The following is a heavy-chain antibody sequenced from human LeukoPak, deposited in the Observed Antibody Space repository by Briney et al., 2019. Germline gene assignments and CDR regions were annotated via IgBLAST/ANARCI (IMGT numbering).Heavy chain of an antibody. D-gene: IGHD1-26*01. CDR1: GFTVSSNH. J-gene: IGHJ4*02. CDR3: AKVCAKSGSGLFDY. Sequence: GGSLRLSCAASGFTVSSNHMSWVRQAPGKGLEWVSAISGSGGSTYYADSVKGRFTISRDNSKNTLYLQMNSLRAEDTAVYYCAKVCAKSGSGLFDYWGQGTLVTVSS. CDR2: ISGSGGST. V-gene: IGHV3-23*01.